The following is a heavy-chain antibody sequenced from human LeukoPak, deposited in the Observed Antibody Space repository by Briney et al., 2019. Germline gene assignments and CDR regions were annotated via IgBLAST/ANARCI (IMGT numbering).Heavy chain of an antibody. CDR2: IYHSGST. V-gene: IGHV4-4*02. CDR1: GGSISSSNW. D-gene: IGHD6-13*01. J-gene: IGHJ5*02. Sequence: PSETLSLTCAVSGGSISSSNWRSWVRQPPGKGLEWIGEIYHSGSTNYNPSLKSRVTISVDKSKNQFSLKLSSVTAADTAVYYCARGVAAAGTDWFDPWGQGTLVTVSS. CDR3: ARGVAAAGTDWFDP.